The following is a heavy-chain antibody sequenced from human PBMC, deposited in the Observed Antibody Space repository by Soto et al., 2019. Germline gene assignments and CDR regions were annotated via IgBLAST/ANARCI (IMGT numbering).Heavy chain of an antibody. CDR3: ASGSWDSSGWSFVY. Sequence: QVQLVQSGAEVKKPGASVKVSCKASGYTFTSYDINWVRQATGQGLEWMGWMNPNSGNTGYAQKLQGRVTMTRNPSISTAYMELSSLRSEDTAVYYCASGSWDSSGWSFVYWGQGTLVTVSS. J-gene: IGHJ4*02. D-gene: IGHD6-19*01. V-gene: IGHV1-8*01. CDR1: GYTFTSYD. CDR2: MNPNSGNT.